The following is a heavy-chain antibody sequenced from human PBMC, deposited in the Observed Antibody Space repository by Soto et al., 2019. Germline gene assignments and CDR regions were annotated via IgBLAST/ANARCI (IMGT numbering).Heavy chain of an antibody. CDR3: ARAEIYCSSTSCYGYYFDY. J-gene: IGHJ4*02. D-gene: IGHD2-2*01. V-gene: IGHV4-30-4*01. CDR2: IYYSGST. Sequence: SETLSLTCTVSGGSISSGDYYWRWIRQPPGKGLEWIGYIYYSGSTYYNPSLKSRVTISVDTSKNQFSLKLSSVTAADTAVYYCARAEIYCSSTSCYGYYFDYWGQGTLVTVSS. CDR1: GGSISSGDYY.